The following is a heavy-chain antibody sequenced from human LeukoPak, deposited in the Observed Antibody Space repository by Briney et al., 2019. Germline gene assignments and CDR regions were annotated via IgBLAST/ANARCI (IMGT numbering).Heavy chain of an antibody. Sequence: GGSLRLSCAASGFTFSSYAMHWVRQAPGKGLEWEAVISYDGSNKYYADSVKGRFTISRDNSKNTLYLQMNSLRAEDTAVYYCARDLIWFGELLLDYWGQGTLVTVSS. D-gene: IGHD3-10*01. J-gene: IGHJ4*02. V-gene: IGHV3-30*04. CDR3: ARDLIWFGELLLDY. CDR1: GFTFSSYA. CDR2: ISYDGSNK.